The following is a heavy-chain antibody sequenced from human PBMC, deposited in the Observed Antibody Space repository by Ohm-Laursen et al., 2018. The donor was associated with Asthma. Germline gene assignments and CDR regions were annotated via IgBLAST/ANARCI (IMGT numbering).Heavy chain of an antibody. J-gene: IGHJ4*02. D-gene: IGHD6-19*01. Sequence: SDTLFLTCSVSGGSISSDYWSWIRQSPGKGLEWIGYIYYRGSTVYNPSFRSRVSIPIDRSKNQFSLKLASVTAADAAVYYCARGNTVAGRRYYFDYWGQGTLVTVSS. CDR2: IYYRGST. V-gene: IGHV4-59*13. CDR1: GGSISSDY. CDR3: ARGNTVAGRRYYFDY.